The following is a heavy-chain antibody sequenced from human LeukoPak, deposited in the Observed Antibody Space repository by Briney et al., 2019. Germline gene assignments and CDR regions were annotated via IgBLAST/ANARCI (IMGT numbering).Heavy chain of an antibody. J-gene: IGHJ4*02. CDR1: GGTFSSYA. CDR2: ITPILGIA. CDR3: ARALAVAGTSEDY. V-gene: IGHV1-69*04. D-gene: IGHD6-19*01. Sequence: SVKVSCKASGGTFSSYAISWVRQAPGQGREWVGRITPILGIANYAQKFQGRVTITADKSTSTAYMELSSLRSEDTAVYYCARALAVAGTSEDYWGQGTLVTVSS.